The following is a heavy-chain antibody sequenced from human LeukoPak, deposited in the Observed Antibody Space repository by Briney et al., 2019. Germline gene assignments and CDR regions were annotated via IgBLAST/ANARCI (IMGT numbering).Heavy chain of an antibody. CDR3: ARETTSWDY. V-gene: IGHV3-23*01. CDR2: ISGSGVMT. J-gene: IGHJ4*02. D-gene: IGHD4-17*01. CDR1: GFTFSDYA. Sequence: PGGSLRLSCAASGFTFSDYAMTWVRQAPGKGLEWVATISGSGVMTYYADSVKGRFTVSRDNAKNSLYLQMNSLRAEDTAVYYCARETTSWDYWGQGTLVTVSA.